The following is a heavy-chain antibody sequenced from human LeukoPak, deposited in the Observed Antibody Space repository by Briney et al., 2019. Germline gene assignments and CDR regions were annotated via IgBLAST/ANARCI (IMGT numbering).Heavy chain of an antibody. J-gene: IGHJ4*02. Sequence: GGSLRLSCAASGFTFSSYAMIWVRQAPGKGLEWVSAISGSGGSTYYADSVKGRFTISRDNSKNTLYLQMNSLRAEDTAIYYCAKGSSSGWYRPLDYWGQGTLVTVSS. CDR3: AKGSSSGWYRPLDY. V-gene: IGHV3-23*01. D-gene: IGHD6-19*01. CDR1: GFTFSSYA. CDR2: ISGSGGST.